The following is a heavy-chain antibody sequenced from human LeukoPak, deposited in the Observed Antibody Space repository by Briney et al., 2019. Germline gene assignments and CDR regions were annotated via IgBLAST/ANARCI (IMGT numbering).Heavy chain of an antibody. CDR3: ARSQTLVLKTLLY. J-gene: IGHJ4*02. D-gene: IGHD3-9*01. V-gene: IGHV3-7*01. CDR2: IKYDGAGS. CDR1: GFTYSNYW. Sequence: GGSLRLSCVASGFTYSNYWMSWVRQAPGKGLEWVAIIKYDGAGSYYVDSVEGRFTISRDNVQNSLYLQMNSLRAEDTAVYYCARSQTLVLKTLLYWGQGTLVTVSS.